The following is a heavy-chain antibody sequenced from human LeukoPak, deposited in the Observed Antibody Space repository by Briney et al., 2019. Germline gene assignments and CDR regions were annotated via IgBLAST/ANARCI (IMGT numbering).Heavy chain of an antibody. CDR1: GGSISSYY. CDR2: IYYSGST. Sequence: SETLSLTCTVSGGSISSYYWSWIRQPPGKGLEWIGYIYYSGSTNYNPSLKSRVTISVDTSKNQFSLKLSSVTAADTAVYYCARAHHCSSTSCLNWYFDLWGRGTLVTVSS. CDR3: ARAHHCSSTSCLNWYFDL. V-gene: IGHV4-59*01. D-gene: IGHD2-2*01. J-gene: IGHJ2*01.